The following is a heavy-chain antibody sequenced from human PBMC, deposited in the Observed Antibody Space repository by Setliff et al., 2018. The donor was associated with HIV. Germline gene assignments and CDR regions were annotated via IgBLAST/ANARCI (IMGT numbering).Heavy chain of an antibody. D-gene: IGHD2-15*01. CDR3: AKLPHGGPLYYFDY. Sequence: GGSLRLSCAASGFTFRTYDMSWVRQAPGKGLEWVSTISGSGDNTYYADSVKGRFTISRDNSKNTLYLQMNSLRAEDTAVYYCAKLPHGGPLYYFDYWGQGTLVTVSS. J-gene: IGHJ4*02. CDR1: GFTFRTYD. V-gene: IGHV3-23*01. CDR2: ISGSGDNT.